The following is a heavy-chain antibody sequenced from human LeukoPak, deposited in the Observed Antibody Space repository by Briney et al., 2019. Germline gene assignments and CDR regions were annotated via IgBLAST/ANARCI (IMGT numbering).Heavy chain of an antibody. CDR2: ISGSGGST. CDR3: ANLGVITVTTELP. V-gene: IGHV3-23*01. D-gene: IGHD4-17*01. J-gene: IGHJ5*02. Sequence: GGSLRLSCAASGFTFSSYAMSWVRQAPGKGLEWVSAISGSGGSTYYADSVKGRFTISRDNSKNTLYLQMDSLRAEDTAVYYCANLGVITVTTELPWGQGTLVTVSS. CDR1: GFTFSSYA.